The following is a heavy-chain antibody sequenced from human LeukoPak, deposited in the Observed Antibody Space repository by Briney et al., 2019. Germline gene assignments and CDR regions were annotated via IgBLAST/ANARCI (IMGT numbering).Heavy chain of an antibody. V-gene: IGHV4-59*04. Sequence: SETLSLTCTVSGGSISNYYWSWIRQPAGKGLEWIVNIYHTGSTYYNPSLKSRVTISVDTSKNQFSLKLSSVTAADTAVYYCVRSSSSIFDYWGQGTLVTVSS. CDR3: VRSSSSIFDY. J-gene: IGHJ4*02. D-gene: IGHD6-6*01. CDR1: GGSISNYY. CDR2: IYHTGST.